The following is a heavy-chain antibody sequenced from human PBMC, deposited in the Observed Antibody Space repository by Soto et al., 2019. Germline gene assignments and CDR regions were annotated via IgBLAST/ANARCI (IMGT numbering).Heavy chain of an antibody. V-gene: IGHV1-69*01. CDR3: AREGPPDIAWFDP. Sequence: QVQLVQSGAEVKKPGPSLKVSCKASGGTFSIYTISRVRQAPGQGLEWMGGSANSAQKFQGRLTVTADESTSTVYLELSSLTSEDTAVYYCAREGPPDIAWFDPWGQGTLVSVSS. CDR1: GGTFSIYT. D-gene: IGHD2-15*01. J-gene: IGHJ5*02. CDR2: GSA.